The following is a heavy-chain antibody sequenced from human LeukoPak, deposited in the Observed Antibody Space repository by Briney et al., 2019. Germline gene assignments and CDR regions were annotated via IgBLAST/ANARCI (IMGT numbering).Heavy chain of an antibody. CDR1: GGTFSSYA. Sequence: SVKVSCKASGGTFSSYAISWVRQAPGQGLEWMGGIIPIFGTANYAQKFQGRVTITADESTSTAYMELSSLRSEDTAVYYCARELPSGYYSDAFDIWGQGTMVTVSS. J-gene: IGHJ3*02. CDR2: IIPIFGTA. D-gene: IGHD3-22*01. V-gene: IGHV1-69*13. CDR3: ARELPSGYYSDAFDI.